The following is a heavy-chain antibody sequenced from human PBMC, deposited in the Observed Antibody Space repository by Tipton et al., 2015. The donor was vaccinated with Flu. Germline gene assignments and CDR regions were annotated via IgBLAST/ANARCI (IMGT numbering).Heavy chain of an antibody. D-gene: IGHD1-20*01. CDR1: GGSISSYY. CDR3: ARVNWKLYYFDY. J-gene: IGHJ4*02. Sequence: TLSHTCTVSGGSISSYYWSWIRQPPGKGLEWIGYIYYSGSTNYNPSLKSRVTISVDTSKNQFSLKLSSVTAADTAVYYCARVNWKLYYFDYWGQGTLVTVSS. V-gene: IGHV4-59*01. CDR2: IYYSGST.